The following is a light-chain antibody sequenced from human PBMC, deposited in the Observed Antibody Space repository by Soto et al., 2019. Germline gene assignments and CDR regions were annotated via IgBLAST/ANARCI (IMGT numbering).Light chain of an antibody. CDR2: INT. Sequence: QSVLTQPPSVSGAPGQRVTISCTGSSSNIGAGYDVHWYQQLPGTAPKLLIYINTNRPSGVPDRFSGSKSGTSASLAITGLQAEDEADYYCQSYDRSLSAVFGGGTKLTVL. J-gene: IGLJ2*01. CDR3: QSYDRSLSAV. CDR1: SSNIGAGYD. V-gene: IGLV1-40*01.